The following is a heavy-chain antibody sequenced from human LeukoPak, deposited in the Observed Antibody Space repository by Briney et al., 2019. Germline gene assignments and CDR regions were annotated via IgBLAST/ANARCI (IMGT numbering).Heavy chain of an antibody. V-gene: IGHV3-23*01. Sequence: GGSLRLSCAASGFTLSSYAMSWVRQAPGKGLEWVSAISGSGGSTCYADSVKDRFTISRDNSKNTLYLQMNSLRAEDTAVYYCAKDLYYYDSSPTFDIWGQGTMVTVSS. CDR3: AKDLYYYDSSPTFDI. D-gene: IGHD3-22*01. CDR1: GFTLSSYA. CDR2: ISGSGGST. J-gene: IGHJ3*02.